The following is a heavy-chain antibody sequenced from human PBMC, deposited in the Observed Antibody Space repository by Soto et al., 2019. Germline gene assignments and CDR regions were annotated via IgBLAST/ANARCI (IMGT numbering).Heavy chain of an antibody. D-gene: IGHD3-10*01. CDR3: ARVSSGRMSGGWFDP. V-gene: IGHV4-30-2*01. J-gene: IGHJ5*02. CDR2: IYHSGST. Sequence: PSDTLSLTCAVSGGSISSGGYSWSWIRQPPGKGLEWIGYIYHSGSTYYNPSLKSRVTISVDRSKNQFSLKLSSVTAADTAVYYCARVSSGRMSGGWFDPWGQGTLVTVSS. CDR1: GGSISSGGYS.